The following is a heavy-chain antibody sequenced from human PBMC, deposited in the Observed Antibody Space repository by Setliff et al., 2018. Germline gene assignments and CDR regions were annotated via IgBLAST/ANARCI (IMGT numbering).Heavy chain of an antibody. CDR1: GFIFNKFG. D-gene: IGHD3-22*01. Sequence: PGGSLRLSCVASGFIFNKFGMHWVRQAPGKGLEWLAFIQYDGSDKYYEDSVKGRFTISRDNSKNTVYLQVNSLRGEDTAVYHCAKDPKYRGVWPHPDSSGYYYDLRFYYYMDVWGKGTTVTVSS. CDR2: IQYDGSDK. J-gene: IGHJ6*03. CDR3: AKDPKYRGVWPHPDSSGYYYDLRFYYYMDV. V-gene: IGHV3-30*02.